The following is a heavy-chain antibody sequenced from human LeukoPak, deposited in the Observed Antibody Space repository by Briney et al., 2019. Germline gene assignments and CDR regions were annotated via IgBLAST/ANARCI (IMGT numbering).Heavy chain of an antibody. Sequence: ASVKVSCKASGYPFTVYYIHWVRQAPGQGLEWMGRINPKNGDTNHAQKFQDRVTMTRDTSMSAAYMEISRLTYDDTAVYYCGRGIQSFDPWGQGTLVTVSS. V-gene: IGHV1-2*06. CDR3: GRGIQSFDP. CDR1: GYPFTVYY. J-gene: IGHJ5*02. CDR2: INPKNGDT.